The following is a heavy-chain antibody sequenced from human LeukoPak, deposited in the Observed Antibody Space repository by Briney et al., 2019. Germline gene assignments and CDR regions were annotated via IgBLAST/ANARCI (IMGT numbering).Heavy chain of an antibody. CDR1: GGSFSGYY. V-gene: IGHV4-34*01. D-gene: IGHD4-23*01. Sequence: SETLSLTCAVYGGSFSGYYWIWIRQPPGKGLEWIGEINRSGSTTYNPSLKSRVTISVDTSKNQFSLKLSSVTAADTAVYYCARPSLDYGGIDAFDFWGQGTLVTVSS. J-gene: IGHJ3*01. CDR3: ARPSLDYGGIDAFDF. CDR2: INRSGST.